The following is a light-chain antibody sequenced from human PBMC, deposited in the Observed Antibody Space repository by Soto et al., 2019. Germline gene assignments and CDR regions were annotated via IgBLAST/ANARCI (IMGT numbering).Light chain of an antibody. CDR1: QSISTW. V-gene: IGKV1-5*01. CDR3: QHYYNYPLT. Sequence: IQMTRSASTLSASVVDRVTITCRASQSISTWLAWYQQKPGKAPKFLIYHASSLESGVPSRFSGSGSGTEFSLTISSLQPDDFATYYCQHYYNYPLTFGGATKVDIK. CDR2: HAS. J-gene: IGKJ4*01.